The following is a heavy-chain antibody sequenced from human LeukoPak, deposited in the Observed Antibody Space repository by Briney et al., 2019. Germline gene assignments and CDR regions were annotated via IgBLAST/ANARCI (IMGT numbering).Heavy chain of an antibody. CDR1: GGSFSGYY. Sequence: PSETLSLTCAVYGGSFSGYYWSWIRQPPGKGLEWIGEINHSGSTNYNPSLKSRVTISVDTSKNQFSLKLSSVTAADTAVYYCVREKVLRPWYYYYYGMDVWGQGTTDTVSS. V-gene: IGHV4-34*01. CDR2: INHSGST. J-gene: IGHJ6*02. D-gene: IGHD3-3*01. CDR3: VREKVLRPWYYYYYGMDV.